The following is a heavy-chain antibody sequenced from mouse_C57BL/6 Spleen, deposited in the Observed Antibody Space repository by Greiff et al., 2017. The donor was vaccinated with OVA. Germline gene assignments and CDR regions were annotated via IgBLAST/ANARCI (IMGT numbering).Heavy chain of an antibody. V-gene: IGHV1-22*01. CDR1: GYTFTDYN. Sequence: VQLQQSGPELVKPGASVKMSCKASGYTFTDYNMHWVKQSHGKSLEWIGYINPNNGGTSYNQKVKGKATLTVNKSSSTAYMELRSLTSEDSAVYYCARRSYYYGSSPYYFDYWGQGTTLTVSS. CDR3: ARRSYYYGSSPYYFDY. CDR2: INPNNGGT. D-gene: IGHD1-1*01. J-gene: IGHJ2*01.